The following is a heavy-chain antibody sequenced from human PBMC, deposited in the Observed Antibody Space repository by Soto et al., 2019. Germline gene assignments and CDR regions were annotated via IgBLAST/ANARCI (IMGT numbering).Heavy chain of an antibody. V-gene: IGHV4-59*01. CDR2: IYYSGST. Sequence: SETLSLTCTVSGGSISSYYWSWIRQPPGKGLEWIGYIYYSGSTNYNPSLKSRVTISVDTSKNQFSLKLSSVTAADTAVYYCASVRYYDSSGYTFDYWGQGTLVTVSS. D-gene: IGHD3-22*01. CDR1: GGSISSYY. CDR3: ASVRYYDSSGYTFDY. J-gene: IGHJ4*02.